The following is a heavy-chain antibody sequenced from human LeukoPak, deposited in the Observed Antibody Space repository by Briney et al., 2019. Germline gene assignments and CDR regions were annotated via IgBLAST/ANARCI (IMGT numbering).Heavy chain of an antibody. Sequence: GGSLRLSCAASGFTFSSYAMHWVRQAPGKGLEWVAVISYDGSNKYYADSVKGRFTISRDNSKTTLYLQMNTLRPDDTAVYYCAKGVKHIVVVTAQHFFDYWGQGTLVTVSS. V-gene: IGHV3-30*04. CDR2: ISYDGSNK. CDR1: GFTFSSYA. D-gene: IGHD2-21*02. J-gene: IGHJ4*02. CDR3: AKGVKHIVVVTAQHFFDY.